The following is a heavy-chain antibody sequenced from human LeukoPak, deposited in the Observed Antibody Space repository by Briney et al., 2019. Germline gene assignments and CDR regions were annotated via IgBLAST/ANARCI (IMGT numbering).Heavy chain of an antibody. D-gene: IGHD1-14*01. CDR3: ARFGTTLRYYYYYMDV. CDR1: GYTFTSYG. V-gene: IGHV1-18*01. Sequence: ASVKVSCKASGYTFTSYGISWVRQAPGQGLEWMGWISAYNGNTNYAQKLQGRVTMTTDTSTNTAYMELRSLRSDDTAVYYCARFGTTLRYYYYYMDVWGKGTTVTVSS. J-gene: IGHJ6*03. CDR2: ISAYNGNT.